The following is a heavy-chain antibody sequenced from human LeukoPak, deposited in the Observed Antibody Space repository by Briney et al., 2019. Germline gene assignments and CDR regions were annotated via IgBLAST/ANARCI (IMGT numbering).Heavy chain of an antibody. Sequence: ASVKVSCKASGYTFTSYYMHWVRQAPGQGLEWMGWIGAYNGNTNYAQKLQGRVTMTTDTSTSTAYMELRSLRSDDTAVYYCARDDIDFWSGYYFDYWGQGTLDTVSS. V-gene: IGHV1-18*04. J-gene: IGHJ4*02. CDR3: ARDDIDFWSGYYFDY. CDR2: IGAYNGNT. D-gene: IGHD3-3*01. CDR1: GYTFTSYY.